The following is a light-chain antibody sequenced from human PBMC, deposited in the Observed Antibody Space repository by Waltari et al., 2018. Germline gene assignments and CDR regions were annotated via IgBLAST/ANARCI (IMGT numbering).Light chain of an antibody. CDR3: NSRDTSGIHVL. CDR1: SLATFY. CDR2: GKN. J-gene: IGLJ2*01. V-gene: IGLV3-19*01. Sequence: SSELTQDPVVSVALGQTVTITCKGRSLATFYANWYQQRPGQAPVLVFYGKNSRPSGIPDRFSGSNSGNSASLTITGTQAEDEAAYYCNSRDTSGIHVLFGGGTKLTVL.